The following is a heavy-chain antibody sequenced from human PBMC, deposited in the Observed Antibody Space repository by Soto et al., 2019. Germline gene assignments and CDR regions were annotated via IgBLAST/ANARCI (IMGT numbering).Heavy chain of an antibody. CDR3: ARDGGGYCSGGSCYEGVYFDY. V-gene: IGHV1-69*04. CDR1: GGTFNSYT. CDR2: IIPILGIA. D-gene: IGHD2-15*01. J-gene: IGHJ4*02. Sequence: GASLKVSCKASGGTFNSYTISWVRQAPGQGLEWMGRIIPILGIANYAQKFQGRVTITADKSTSTAYMELSSLRSEDTAVYYCARDGGGYCSGGSCYEGVYFDYWGQGTLVTVSS.